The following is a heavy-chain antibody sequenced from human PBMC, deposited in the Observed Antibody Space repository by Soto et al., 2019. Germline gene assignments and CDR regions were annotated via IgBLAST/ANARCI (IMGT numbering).Heavy chain of an antibody. J-gene: IGHJ6*02. CDR3: ARHAEDDYYYYGMDV. Sequence: PGESLKISCKGSGYSFTSYWIGWVRQMPGKGLEWMGIIYPGDSDTRYSPSFQGQVAISADKSISTAYLQWSSLKASDTAMYYCARHAEDDYYYYGMDVWGQGTTVTVS. V-gene: IGHV5-51*01. CDR1: GYSFTSYW. CDR2: IYPGDSDT.